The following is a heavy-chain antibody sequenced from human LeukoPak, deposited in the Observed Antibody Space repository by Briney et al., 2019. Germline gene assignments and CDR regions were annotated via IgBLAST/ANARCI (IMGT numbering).Heavy chain of an antibody. D-gene: IGHD2-2*02. CDR2: VNLQGST. CDR1: GGSISDTNW. J-gene: IGHJ4*02. CDR3: AREGGPYRPLDY. V-gene: IGHV4-4*02. Sequence: PSETLSLTCGVSGGSISDTNWWTWFRQPPGKGLEWIGEVNLQGSTNYNPSLKSRVAISVDKSENHISLKLTSVTAADTAVYYCAREGGPYRPLDYSGQGTLVTAPS.